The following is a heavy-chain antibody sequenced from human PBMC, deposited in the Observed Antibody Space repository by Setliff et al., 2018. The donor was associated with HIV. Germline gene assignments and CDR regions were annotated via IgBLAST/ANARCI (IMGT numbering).Heavy chain of an antibody. J-gene: IGHJ4*02. CDR1: GYTLAGYF. CDR3: VRDKRNYGGIDGIFDF. Sequence: ASVKVSCKASGYTLAGYFMHWVRQAPGQGLEWMGWINPNSGGTNYAQKYQGRVTMTRDTSITTAYLDLSRLRSDDTALYYCVRDKRNYGGIDGIFDFWGQGTLVTVSS. D-gene: IGHD4-17*01. V-gene: IGHV1-2*02. CDR2: INPNSGGT.